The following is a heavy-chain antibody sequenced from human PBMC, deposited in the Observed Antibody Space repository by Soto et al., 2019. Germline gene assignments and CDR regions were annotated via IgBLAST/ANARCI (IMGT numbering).Heavy chain of an antibody. CDR3: AITYYYGSGSLGPDY. V-gene: IGHV1-69*01. CDR2: IIPIFGTA. CDR1: GGTFSSYA. J-gene: IGHJ4*02. Sequence: QVQLVQSGAEVKKPGSSVKVSCKASGGTFSSYAISWVRQAPGQGLEWMGGIIPIFGTANYPQKSQGRVTITAEESTSTAYMELSSLRSGDTAVYFCAITYYYGSGSLGPDYWGQGTLVTVSS. D-gene: IGHD3-10*01.